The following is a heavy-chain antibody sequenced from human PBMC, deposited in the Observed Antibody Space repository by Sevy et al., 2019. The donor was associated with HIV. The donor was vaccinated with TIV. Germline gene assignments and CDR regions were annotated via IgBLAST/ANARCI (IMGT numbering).Heavy chain of an antibody. Sequence: GGSLRLSCAASGFTLNNYAMNWVRQAPGKGLEWVSGISGSGVSTYYADSVTGRFTISRDNSKNTLYLQMNSLRAEDTAVYYCEKDSYFDNTLFDYWGQGTLVTVSS. CDR2: ISGSGVST. D-gene: IGHD3-22*01. J-gene: IGHJ4*02. CDR1: GFTLNNYA. V-gene: IGHV3-23*01. CDR3: EKDSYFDNTLFDY.